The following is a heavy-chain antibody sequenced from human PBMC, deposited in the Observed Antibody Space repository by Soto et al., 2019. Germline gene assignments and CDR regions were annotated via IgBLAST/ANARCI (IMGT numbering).Heavy chain of an antibody. J-gene: IGHJ6*02. V-gene: IGHV3-43*01. D-gene: IGHD1-26*01. CDR2: ITWDGHKT. Sequence: EVRLVESGGVVVQPGGSLRLSCAASGFTFDDFAMHWVRQVAGKGLEWVALITWDGHKTYYSDSVKGRFTISRDNNKNSRFLQMTSLRTEDTDLYYCAHDIRYSGRSDYYHYGMDVWGQGTPVTVSS. CDR3: AHDIRYSGRSDYYHYGMDV. CDR1: GFTFDDFA.